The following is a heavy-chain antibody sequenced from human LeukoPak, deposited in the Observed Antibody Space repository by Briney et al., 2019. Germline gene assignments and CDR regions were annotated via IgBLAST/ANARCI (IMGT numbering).Heavy chain of an antibody. CDR1: GFTFDDYG. CDR3: AKGVLTVTLTLLDY. D-gene: IGHD4-17*01. Sequence: GGCLRLSCAASGFTFDDYGMSWVRQAPGKGLEWVSGINWNGGSTGYADSVKGRFTISRDNAKNSLYLQMNSLRAEDTAVYFCAKGVLTVTLTLLDYWGQGTLVTVSS. V-gene: IGHV3-20*04. CDR2: INWNGGST. J-gene: IGHJ4*02.